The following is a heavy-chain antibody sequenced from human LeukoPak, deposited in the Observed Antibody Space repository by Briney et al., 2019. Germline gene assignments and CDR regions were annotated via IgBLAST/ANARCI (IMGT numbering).Heavy chain of an antibody. V-gene: IGHV4-59*04. Sequence: SETLSLTCTVSGGSISSYYWSWIRQPPGKGLEWIGYIYYSGSTYYNPSLKSRVTISVDTSKNQFSLKLSSVTAADTAVYYCARLYGDYLYYFDYWGQGTLVTVSS. CDR1: GGSISSYY. CDR2: IYYSGST. J-gene: IGHJ4*02. D-gene: IGHD4-17*01. CDR3: ARLYGDYLYYFDY.